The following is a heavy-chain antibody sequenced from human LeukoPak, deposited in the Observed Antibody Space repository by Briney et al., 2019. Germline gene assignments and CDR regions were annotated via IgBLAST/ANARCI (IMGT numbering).Heavy chain of an antibody. D-gene: IGHD6-13*01. CDR1: GGSFSGYY. CDR2: INHSGST. Sequence: SETLSLTCAVYGGSFSGYYWSWIRQPPGKGLVWIGEINHSGSTNYDPSLKGRVTISVDTSKNQFSLKLSSVTAADTAVYYCARGYSSSWCRLAGRWDTYYFDYWGQGTLVTVSS. J-gene: IGHJ4*02. CDR3: ARGYSSSWCRLAGRWDTYYFDY. V-gene: IGHV4-34*01.